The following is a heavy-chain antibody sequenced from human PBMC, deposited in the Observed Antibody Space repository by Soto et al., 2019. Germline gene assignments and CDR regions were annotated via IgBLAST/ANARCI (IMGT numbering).Heavy chain of an antibody. J-gene: IGHJ4*02. CDR3: ARVKVGIAAPFDY. V-gene: IGHV1-3*01. Sequence: ASVKVSCKASGYTFTSYAMHWVRQAPGQRLEWMGWINAGNGNTKYSQKFQGRVTITRDTSASTAYMELSSLRSEDTAVYYCARVKVGIAAPFDYWGQGTLVTVSS. CDR2: INAGNGNT. CDR1: GYTFTSYA. D-gene: IGHD6-13*01.